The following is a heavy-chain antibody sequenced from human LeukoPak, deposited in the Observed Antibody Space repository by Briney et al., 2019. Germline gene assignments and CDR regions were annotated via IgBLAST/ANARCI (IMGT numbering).Heavy chain of an antibody. V-gene: IGHV3-30*04. Sequence: PGGSLRLSCAAFGFTFSSYAMHWVRQAPGKGLEWVAVISYDGSNKYYADSVKGRFTISRDNSKNTLYLQMNSLRAEDTAVYYCADVWGEVGTTMAAGTKRTRDYWGQGTLVTVSS. J-gene: IGHJ4*02. D-gene: IGHD3-10*01. CDR3: ADVWGEVGTTMAAGTKRTRDY. CDR1: GFTFSSYA. CDR2: ISYDGSNK.